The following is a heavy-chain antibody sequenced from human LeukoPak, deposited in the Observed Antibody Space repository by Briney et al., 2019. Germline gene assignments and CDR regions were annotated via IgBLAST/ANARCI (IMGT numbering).Heavy chain of an antibody. CDR3: ARGSRRLRYCSSTSCSNAEYFQH. D-gene: IGHD2-2*01. Sequence: SETLSLTCAVYGGSFSGYYWSWIRQPPGKGLEWIGEINHSGSTNYNPSLKSRVTISVDTSKNQCSLKLSSVTAADTAVYYCARGSRRLRYCSSTSCSNAEYFQHWGQGTLVTVSS. V-gene: IGHV4-34*01. CDR1: GGSFSGYY. J-gene: IGHJ1*01. CDR2: INHSGST.